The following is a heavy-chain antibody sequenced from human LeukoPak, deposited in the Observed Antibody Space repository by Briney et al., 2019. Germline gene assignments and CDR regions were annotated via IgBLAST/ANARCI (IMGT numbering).Heavy chain of an antibody. V-gene: IGHV1-2*02. CDR2: INPNSGGT. D-gene: IGHD3-22*01. Sequence: ASVKVSCKASGYTFTGYYMHWVRQAPGQGLEWMGWINPNSGGTNYAQKFKGRVTMTRDTSISTAYMELSRPRSDDTAVYYCARAADSSGYYLRGGWFDPWGQGTLVTVSS. CDR3: ARAADSSGYYLRGGWFDP. CDR1: GYTFTGYY. J-gene: IGHJ5*02.